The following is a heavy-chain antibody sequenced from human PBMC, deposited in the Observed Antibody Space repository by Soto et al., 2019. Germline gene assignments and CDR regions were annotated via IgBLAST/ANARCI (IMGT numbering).Heavy chain of an antibody. D-gene: IGHD3-16*01. Sequence: ASVKVSCKVSGYTLTELSMHWVRQAPGKGLEWMGGFDPEDGEPIYAPKFQGRVTITEDTATDTAYMELSSLRSEDTAVYSGAKVVGGNYGMDVWGQGTTVTVSS. V-gene: IGHV1-24*01. J-gene: IGHJ6*02. CDR3: AKVVGGNYGMDV. CDR2: FDPEDGEP. CDR1: GYTLTELS.